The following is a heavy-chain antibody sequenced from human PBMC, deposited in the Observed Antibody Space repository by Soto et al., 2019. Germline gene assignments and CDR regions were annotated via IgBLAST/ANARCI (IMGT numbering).Heavy chain of an antibody. J-gene: IGHJ6*02. D-gene: IGHD2-15*01. CDR1: GYSISSGYY. V-gene: IGHV4-38-2*01. CDR3: AGYCTGGSCYSSYHYGIDV. CDR2: IFHSGNT. Sequence: SETLSLTCVVSGYSISSGYYWGWIRQPPGKGLEWIGSIFHSGNTYYNPSLKSRVTISLDTSKNQFSLNLSFVTAADTAVYYCAGYCTGGSCYSSYHYGIDVWGQGTTVTVSS.